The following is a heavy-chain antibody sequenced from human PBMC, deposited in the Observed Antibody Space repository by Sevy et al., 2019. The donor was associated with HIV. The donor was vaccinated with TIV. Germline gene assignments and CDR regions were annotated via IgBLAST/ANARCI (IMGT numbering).Heavy chain of an antibody. D-gene: IGHD7-27*01. Sequence: SETLSLTCTVSGDSFSSYFWAWIRQPAGKGLEWIGRINTSGSTNYNPSLKSRVTMSVDTSKSQFSLKVTSLTAADTAIYFCARSNWVTATNVFSKSYYFDYWGQGSLVTVSS. CDR1: GDSFSSYF. J-gene: IGHJ4*02. CDR3: ARSNWVTATNVFSKSYYFDY. CDR2: INTSGST. V-gene: IGHV4-4*07.